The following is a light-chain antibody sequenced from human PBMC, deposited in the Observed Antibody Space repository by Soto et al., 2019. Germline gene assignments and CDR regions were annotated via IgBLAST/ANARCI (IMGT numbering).Light chain of an antibody. V-gene: IGKV1-9*01. CDR3: QQLNSYPFT. CDR1: QGISSS. CDR2: EAS. Sequence: IHLLPTPSSLPALIGDSIPNTYRASQGISSSLAWYQQEPGKAPKLLIYEASTLQSGVPSRFSGRGSGTDFTLTISGLQPEDFATYYCQQLNSYPFTFGQGTRLEIK. J-gene: IGKJ5*01.